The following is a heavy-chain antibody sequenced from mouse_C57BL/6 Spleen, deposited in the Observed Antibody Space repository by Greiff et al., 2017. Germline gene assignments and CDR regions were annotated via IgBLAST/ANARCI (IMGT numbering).Heavy chain of an antibody. CDR1: GFTFSSYA. Sequence: EVHLEESGGGLVKPGGSLKLSCAASGFTFSSYAMSWVRQTPEKRLEWVATISDGGSYTYYPDNVKGRFTISRDNAKNNLYLQMSHLKSEDTAMYYCARRAWDYFDYWGQGTTLTVSS. CDR2: ISDGGSYT. D-gene: IGHD4-1*01. J-gene: IGHJ2*01. V-gene: IGHV5-4*03. CDR3: ARRAWDYFDY.